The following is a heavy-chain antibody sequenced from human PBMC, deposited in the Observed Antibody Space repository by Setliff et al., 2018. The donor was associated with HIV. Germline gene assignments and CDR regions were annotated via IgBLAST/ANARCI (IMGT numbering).Heavy chain of an antibody. CDR2: INAGNGNT. Sequence: ASVKVSCKASGYTFTSYAMHWVRQAPGQRLEWMGWINAGNGNTKYSQKFQGRVTIIRDTSASTAYMELSSLRSEDTAVYYCARDLRGDRSGWFFDYWGQGTLVTSPQ. D-gene: IGHD6-19*01. CDR1: GYTFTSYA. J-gene: IGHJ4*02. V-gene: IGHV1-3*01. CDR3: ARDLRGDRSGWFFDY.